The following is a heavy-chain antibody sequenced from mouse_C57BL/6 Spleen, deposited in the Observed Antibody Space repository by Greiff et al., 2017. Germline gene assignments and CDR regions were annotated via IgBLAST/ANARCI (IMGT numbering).Heavy chain of an antibody. CDR1: GYTFTSYT. CDR3: ARYYYGSSIYYAMDY. J-gene: IGHJ4*01. Sequence: QVQLQQSGAELARPGASVKMSCKASGYTFTSYTMHWVKQRPGQGLEWIGYINPSSGYTKYNQKFKDKATLTADKSSSTAYMQLSSLTSEDSAVYYCARYYYGSSIYYAMDYWGQGTSGTVSS. D-gene: IGHD1-1*01. V-gene: IGHV1-4*01. CDR2: INPSSGYT.